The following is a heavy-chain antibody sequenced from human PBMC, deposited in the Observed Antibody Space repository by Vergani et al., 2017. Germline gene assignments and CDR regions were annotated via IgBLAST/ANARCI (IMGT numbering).Heavy chain of an antibody. CDR3: AKQYFVSGNYLFDY. Sequence: EVQLVESGGGPVKRGGSLRLSCAASGFTFSSYSMNWVRQAPGKGLEWVSGISGSGVSAYYTDSVKGRFTISRDNSKNMLFLQMNNLRTEDTAIYYCAKQYFVSGNYLFDYWGQGTLVTVSS. J-gene: IGHJ4*02. CDR1: GFTFSSYS. V-gene: IGHV3-23*04. D-gene: IGHD3-10*01. CDR2: ISGSGVSA.